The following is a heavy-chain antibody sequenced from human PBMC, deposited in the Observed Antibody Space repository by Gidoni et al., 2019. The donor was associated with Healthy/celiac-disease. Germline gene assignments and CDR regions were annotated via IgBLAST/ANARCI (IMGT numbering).Heavy chain of an antibody. CDR1: GGSVSSGSYY. J-gene: IGHJ4*02. CDR2: IYYSGST. Sequence: QVQLQESGPGLVKPSETLSLTCTVSGGSVSSGSYYWSWIRQPPGKGLEWIGYIYYSGSTNYNPSLKSRVTISVDTSKNQFSLKLSSVTAADTAVYYCARVSYSSSSIDYWGQGTLVTVSS. V-gene: IGHV4-61*01. D-gene: IGHD6-13*01. CDR3: ARVSYSSSSIDY.